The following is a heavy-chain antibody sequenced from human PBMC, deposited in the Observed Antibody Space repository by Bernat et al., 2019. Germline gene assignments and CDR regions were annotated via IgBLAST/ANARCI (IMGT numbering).Heavy chain of an antibody. Sequence: VQLLESGGGLGHPGGSLRLSCAASGFSFSNFAMTWVRQAPGKGLDWVASISNSGGATYYADSVKGRFTISRDNSKNTLYLQVNSLRDEDTAVYYCVKPKWGPDAFDIWGQGAMVTVSS. V-gene: IGHV3-23*01. CDR3: VKPKWGPDAFDI. CDR2: ISNSGGAT. D-gene: IGHD1-26*01. CDR1: GFSFSNFA. J-gene: IGHJ3*02.